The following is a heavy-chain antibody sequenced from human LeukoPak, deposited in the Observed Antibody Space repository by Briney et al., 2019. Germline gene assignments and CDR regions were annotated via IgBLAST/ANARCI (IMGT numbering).Heavy chain of an antibody. Sequence: GASVNVSCKASGYTFTSYGISWVRQAPGQGLEWMGWISAYNGNTNYAQKLQGRVTMTTDTSTSTAYMELRSLRSDDTAVYYCAREIVAMEWELIRYYYMDVWGKGTTVTVSS. D-gene: IGHD1-26*01. V-gene: IGHV1-18*01. CDR3: AREIVAMEWELIRYYYMDV. CDR2: ISAYNGNT. J-gene: IGHJ6*03. CDR1: GYTFTSYG.